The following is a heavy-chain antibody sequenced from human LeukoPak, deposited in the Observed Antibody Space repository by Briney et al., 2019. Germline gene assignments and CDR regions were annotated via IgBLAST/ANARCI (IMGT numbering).Heavy chain of an antibody. CDR3: ARGPATPSYSAHY. J-gene: IGHJ4*02. CDR2: INPNSGGT. Sequence: ASVKVSCKASGYTFTGYYMHWVRQAPGQGLEWMGRINPNSGGTNYAQKFQGRVTMTRDTSISTAHMELSRLRSDDTAVYYCARGPATPSYSAHYWGQGTLVTVSS. CDR1: GYTFTGYY. V-gene: IGHV1-2*06. D-gene: IGHD1-26*01.